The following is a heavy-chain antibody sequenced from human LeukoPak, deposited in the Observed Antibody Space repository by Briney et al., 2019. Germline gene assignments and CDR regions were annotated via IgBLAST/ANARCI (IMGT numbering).Heavy chain of an antibody. J-gene: IGHJ4*02. D-gene: IGHD3-10*01. CDR3: ARNVYYDSGTYHSGFDY. CDR2: IYYSGST. CDR1: GGSISSSSYY. Sequence: PSETLSLTCTVSGGSISSSSYYWGWIRQPPGKGLEWIGSIYYSGSTYYNPSLKSRVTISVDTSKNQFSLKLSSVTAADTAMYYCARNVYYDSGTYHSGFDYWGLGTLVTVSS. V-gene: IGHV4-39*01.